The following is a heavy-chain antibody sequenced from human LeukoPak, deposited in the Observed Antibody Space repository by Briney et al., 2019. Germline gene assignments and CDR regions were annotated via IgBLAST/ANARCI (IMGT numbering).Heavy chain of an antibody. Sequence: PSETLSLTCTVSGGSISSYYWSWIRQPPGKGLDWIGYIYYSWSTNFNPSLNSRVTISVDTSKTQFSLTLSSVTAADTAVYYCASSTYYYDSSGYQARGYYYYYMDVWGKGTTVTVSS. CDR1: GGSISSYY. CDR3: ASSTYYYDSSGYQARGYYYYYMDV. J-gene: IGHJ6*03. V-gene: IGHV4-59*01. CDR2: IYYSWST. D-gene: IGHD3-22*01.